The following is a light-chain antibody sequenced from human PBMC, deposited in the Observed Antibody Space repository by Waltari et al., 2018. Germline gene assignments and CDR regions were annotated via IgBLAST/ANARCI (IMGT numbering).Light chain of an antibody. Sequence: DIVMTQSPLSLPVTPGESASFPCSSSQSLLHSNGKNYLDWYVQKPGQSPQLLICMGSNRASGVPDRFSGSGSGTDFTLEISRVEPEDVGIYYCMQQLQTPRSFGPGTKVEIK. CDR1: QSLLHSNGKNY. J-gene: IGKJ3*01. CDR2: MGS. CDR3: MQQLQTPRS. V-gene: IGKV2-28*01.